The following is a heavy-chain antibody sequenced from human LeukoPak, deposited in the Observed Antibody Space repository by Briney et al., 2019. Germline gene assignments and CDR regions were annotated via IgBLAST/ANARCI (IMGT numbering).Heavy chain of an antibody. V-gene: IGHV1-3*01. CDR1: GYTFTSYA. J-gene: IGHJ1*01. Sequence: GASVKVSCKASGYTFTSYAMHWVRQAPGQRLEWMGWINAGNGNTKHSQKFQGRVTITRDTSASTAYMELSSLRSEDTAVYYCARERLQGYFQHWGQGTLVTVSS. CDR2: INAGNGNT. CDR3: ARERLQGYFQH. D-gene: IGHD4-11*01.